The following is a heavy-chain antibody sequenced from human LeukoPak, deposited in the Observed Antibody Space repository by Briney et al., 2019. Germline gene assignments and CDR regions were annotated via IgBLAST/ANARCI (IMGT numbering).Heavy chain of an antibody. CDR1: GYTFTGYY. CDR3: ARVLTPYYYDSSGYSPYFDY. J-gene: IGHJ4*02. CDR2: INPNSGGT. D-gene: IGHD3-22*01. Sequence: ASVKVSCKASGYTFTGYYMHWVRQAPGQGLEWMGWINPNSGGTNYAQKFQGRVTMTRDTSISTAYMELSRLRSDDTAVYYCARVLTPYYYDSSGYSPYFDYWGQGALVTVSS. V-gene: IGHV1-2*02.